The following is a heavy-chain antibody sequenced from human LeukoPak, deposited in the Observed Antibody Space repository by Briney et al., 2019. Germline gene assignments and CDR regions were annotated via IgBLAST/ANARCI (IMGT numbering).Heavy chain of an antibody. CDR3: ARIMQTPWGMDV. CDR1: GGSISSSSYY. V-gene: IGHV4-39*07. J-gene: IGHJ6*02. CDR2: IYYSGST. Sequence: SETLSLTCTVSGGSISSSSYYWGWIRQPPGKGLEWIGSIYYSGSTYYNPSLKSRVTISVDTSKNQFSLKLSSVSAADTAVYYCARIMQTPWGMDVWGQGTTVTVSS. D-gene: IGHD2-15*01.